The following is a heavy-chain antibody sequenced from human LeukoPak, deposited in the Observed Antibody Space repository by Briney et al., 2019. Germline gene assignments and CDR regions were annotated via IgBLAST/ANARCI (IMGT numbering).Heavy chain of an antibody. D-gene: IGHD6-19*01. CDR1: GYSISSGYY. J-gene: IGHJ4*02. CDR3: ASFVLSSGWYFDY. CDR2: IYHSGST. Sequence: SETLSLTCTVSGYSISSGYYWGWIRQPPGKGLEWIGSIYHSGSTYYNPSHKSRVIISVDTSKYQFSLKLSSVSAADTAVYYCASFVLSSGWYFDYWGQGTLVTVSS. V-gene: IGHV4-38-2*02.